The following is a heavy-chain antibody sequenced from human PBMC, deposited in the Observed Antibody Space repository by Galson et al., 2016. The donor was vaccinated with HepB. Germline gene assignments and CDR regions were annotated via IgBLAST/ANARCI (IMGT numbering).Heavy chain of an antibody. CDR3: ARYGYGRWLQFNH. Sequence: SLRLSCAASGFTFSGFWMNWVRQAPGKGLEWVANIRQDGRETYYVDSVKGRFTTSRDNAKNSLYLQMNSLRVEDSAVYYCARYGYGRWLQFNHWGQGTLVTVSS. J-gene: IGHJ5*02. V-gene: IGHV3-7*02. CDR1: GFTFSGFW. D-gene: IGHD5-24*01. CDR2: IRQDGRET.